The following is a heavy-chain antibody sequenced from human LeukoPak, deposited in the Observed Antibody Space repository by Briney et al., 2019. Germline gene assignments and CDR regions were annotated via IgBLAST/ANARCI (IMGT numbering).Heavy chain of an antibody. CDR3: ARIAVADWFDP. V-gene: IGHV4-59*01. CDR2: IYYSGST. CDR1: GGSISSYY. Sequence: PSETLSLTCTVSGGSISSYYWSWTRQPPGKGLEWIGYIYYSGSTNYNPSLKSRVTISVDTSKDQFSLKLNSVTAADTAVYYCARIAVADWFDPWGQGTLVTVSS. D-gene: IGHD6-19*01. J-gene: IGHJ5*02.